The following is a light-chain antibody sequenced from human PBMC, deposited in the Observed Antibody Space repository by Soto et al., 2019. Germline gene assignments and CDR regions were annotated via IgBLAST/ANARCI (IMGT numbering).Light chain of an antibody. CDR1: QSVTNNY. V-gene: IGKV3-20*01. CDR2: GAS. Sequence: IELTQAQGRLSVSLGERATLSYRASQSVTNNYLAWYQQKPGQAPRLLIDGASSRATGVPDRFSGTGSGTDFTLTISRLEPEDFAVFYCQQYGNLPITFGQGTRLEIK. CDR3: QQYGNLPIT. J-gene: IGKJ5*01.